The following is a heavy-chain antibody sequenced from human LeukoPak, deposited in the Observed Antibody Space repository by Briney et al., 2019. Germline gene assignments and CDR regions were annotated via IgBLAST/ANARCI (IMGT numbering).Heavy chain of an antibody. V-gene: IGHV3-30*02. J-gene: IGHJ4*02. D-gene: IGHD6-13*01. CDR1: GFTFSTYG. CDR2: TRYDEGSK. CDR3: ARDIGTAAAGPYDY. Sequence: PGRSLRLSCAASGFTFSTYGMHWVRQAPGKGLEWVAFTRYDEGSKYYADSVKGRFTISRDNSKNTLYLQMNSLRAEDTAVYHCARDIGTAAAGPYDYWGQGALVTVSS.